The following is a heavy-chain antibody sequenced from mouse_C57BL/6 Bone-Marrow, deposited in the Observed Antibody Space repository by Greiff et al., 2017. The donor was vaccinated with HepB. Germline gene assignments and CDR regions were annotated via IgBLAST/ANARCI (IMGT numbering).Heavy chain of an antibody. D-gene: IGHD1-1*01. V-gene: IGHV14-4*01. CDR1: GFNIKDDY. Sequence: VQLQQSGAELVRPGASVKLSCTASGFNIKDDYMHWVKQRPEQGLEWIGWIDPENGDTEYASKFQGKATITADTSSNTAYLQLSSLTSEDTAVYYCTTLITTVVGDFDYLGQGTTLTVSS. CDR2: IDPENGDT. CDR3: TTLITTVVGDFDY. J-gene: IGHJ2*01.